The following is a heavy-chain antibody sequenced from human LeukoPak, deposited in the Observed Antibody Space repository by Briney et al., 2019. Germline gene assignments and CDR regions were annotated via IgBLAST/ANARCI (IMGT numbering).Heavy chain of an antibody. CDR3: ASLYDILTGYYGGSAFDI. CDR2: IYYSGST. V-gene: IGHV4-39*07. Sequence: SETLSLTCTVSGDSISSSRSYWGWIRQPPGKGLEWIGSIYYSGSTYYNPSLKSRVTISVDTSKNQFSLKLSSVTAADTAVYYCASLYDILTGYYGGSAFDIWGQGTMVTVSS. J-gene: IGHJ3*02. D-gene: IGHD3-9*01. CDR1: GDSISSSRSY.